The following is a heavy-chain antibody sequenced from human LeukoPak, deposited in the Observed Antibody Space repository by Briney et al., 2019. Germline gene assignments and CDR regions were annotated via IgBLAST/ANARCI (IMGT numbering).Heavy chain of an antibody. D-gene: IGHD1-26*01. CDR1: GFTFSSYA. J-gene: IGHJ3*02. CDR3: AKAIWELLDAFDI. CDR2: ISGSGGST. Sequence: PGGSLRLSCAASGFTFSSYAMSWVRQAPGKGLEWVSAISGSGGSTYYADSEKGRFTISRDNSKNTLYLQMNSLRAEDTAVYYCAKAIWELLDAFDIWGQGTMVTVSS. V-gene: IGHV3-23*01.